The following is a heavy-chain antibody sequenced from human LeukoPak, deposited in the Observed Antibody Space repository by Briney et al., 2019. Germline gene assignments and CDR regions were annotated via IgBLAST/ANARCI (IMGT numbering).Heavy chain of an antibody. V-gene: IGHV3-66*01. CDR2: IYSGGST. CDR1: GFTVSSNY. D-gene: IGHD6-13*01. J-gene: IGHJ4*02. Sequence: GGSLRLSCAASGFTVSSNYMSWVRQAPGKGLEWVSVIYSGGSTYYADSVKGRFTISRDNSKNTLYLQMNSLRAEDTAVYYCAREGAYSSSWYRLYYFDYWGQGTLVTVSS. CDR3: AREGAYSSSWYRLYYFDY.